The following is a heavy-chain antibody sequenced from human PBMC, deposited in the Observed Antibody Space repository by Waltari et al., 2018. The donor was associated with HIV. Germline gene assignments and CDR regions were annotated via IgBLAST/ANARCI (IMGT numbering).Heavy chain of an antibody. Sequence: QVKLQESGPGLVKPSQTLSLTCTVPGGSISSGSSYWSWVRQPAGKGLQWIGRIYSRGSTNYNPSLKSRVTISADTSKNQFSLKLNSVTAADTAVYFCARDSSDYYYGLDVWGQGTTVTVSS. CDR2: IYSRGST. D-gene: IGHD6-6*01. CDR3: ARDSSDYYYGLDV. CDR1: GGSISSGSSY. J-gene: IGHJ6*02. V-gene: IGHV4-61*02.